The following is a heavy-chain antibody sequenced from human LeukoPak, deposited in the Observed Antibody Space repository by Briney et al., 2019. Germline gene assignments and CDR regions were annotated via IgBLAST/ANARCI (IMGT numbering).Heavy chain of an antibody. CDR1: GGSISSYY. D-gene: IGHD3-3*01. V-gene: IGHV4-59*01. CDR2: IYYSGST. CDR3: ARETYYGVRDGMDV. Sequence: SETLSLTCTVSGGSISSYYWSWIRQPPGKGLEWIGYIYYSGSTNYNPSLKSRVTISVDTSKNQFSLKLSSVTAADTAVYYCARETYYGVRDGMDVWGQGTTVTVSS. J-gene: IGHJ6*02.